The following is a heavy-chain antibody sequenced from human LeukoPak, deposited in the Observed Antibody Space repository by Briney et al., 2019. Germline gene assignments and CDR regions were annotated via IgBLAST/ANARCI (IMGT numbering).Heavy chain of an antibody. CDR3: TRNDPIIVVVPAALDY. CDR2: IRSKAYGGTT. Sequence: GGSLRLSCAASGFTVSSNYMSWVRQAPGKGLEWVGFIRSKAYGGTTEYAASVKGRLTISRDDSKSIAYLQMNSLKTEDTAVYYCTRNDPIIVVVPAALDYWGQGTLVTVSS. J-gene: IGHJ4*02. D-gene: IGHD2-2*01. CDR1: GFTVSSNY. V-gene: IGHV3-49*04.